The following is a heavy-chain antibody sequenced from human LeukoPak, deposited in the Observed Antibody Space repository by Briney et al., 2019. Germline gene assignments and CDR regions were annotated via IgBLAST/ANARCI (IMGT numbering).Heavy chain of an antibody. CDR3: ARDDGYNLVEGY. Sequence: SVKVSCKASGGTFSSYATSWVRQAPGQGLEWMGRIVPIFGTANYAQKFQGRVTITTDESTSTAYMELSSLRSEDTAVYYCARDDGYNLVEGYWGQGTLVTVSS. D-gene: IGHD5-24*01. V-gene: IGHV1-69*05. J-gene: IGHJ4*02. CDR2: IVPIFGTA. CDR1: GGTFSSYA.